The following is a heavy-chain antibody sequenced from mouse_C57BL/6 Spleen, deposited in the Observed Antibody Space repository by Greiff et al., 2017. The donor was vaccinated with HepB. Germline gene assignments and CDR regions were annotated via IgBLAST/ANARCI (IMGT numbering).Heavy chain of an antibody. Sequence: QVQLQQSGPELVKPGASVKISCKASGYAFSSSWMNWVKQRPGKGLEWIGRIYPGDGDTNYNGKFKGKATLTADKSSSTAYMQLSSLTSEDSAVYFCARYDYDGAIAYWGQGTLVTVSA. CDR1: GYAFSSSW. V-gene: IGHV1-82*01. CDR2: IYPGDGDT. J-gene: IGHJ3*01. D-gene: IGHD2-4*01. CDR3: ARYDYDGAIAY.